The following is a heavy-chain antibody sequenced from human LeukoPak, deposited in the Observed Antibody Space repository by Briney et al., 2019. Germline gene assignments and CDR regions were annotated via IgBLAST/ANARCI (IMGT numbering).Heavy chain of an antibody. CDR2: IYTSGSP. CDR1: GGSISSYF. D-gene: IGHD4-17*01. Sequence: SDTLSLTCTVSGGSISSYFWSWIRQPAGKGLEGIGRIYTSGSPNYNPSLKSRVTMSVDTSKNQFSLKLSSVTAADTAMYYCSRELYGDYVFDYWGQGTLVTVSS. CDR3: SRELYGDYVFDY. J-gene: IGHJ4*02. V-gene: IGHV4-4*07.